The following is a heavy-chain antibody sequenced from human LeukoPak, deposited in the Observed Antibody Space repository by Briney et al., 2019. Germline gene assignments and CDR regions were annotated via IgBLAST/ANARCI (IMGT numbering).Heavy chain of an antibody. CDR3: AKLQLLRKGFDY. D-gene: IGHD5-18*01. V-gene: IGHV3-30*18. J-gene: IGHJ4*02. Sequence: RTGGSLRLSCAASGFTFSSYGMPWVRQAPGKGLEWVAVISYDGSNKYYADSVKGRFTISRDNSKNTLYLQMNSLRAEDTAVYYCAKLQLLRKGFDYWGQGTLVTVSS. CDR2: ISYDGSNK. CDR1: GFTFSSYG.